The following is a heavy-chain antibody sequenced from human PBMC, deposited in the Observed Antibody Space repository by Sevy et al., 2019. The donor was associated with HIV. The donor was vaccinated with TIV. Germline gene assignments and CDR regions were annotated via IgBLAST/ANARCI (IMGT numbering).Heavy chain of an antibody. CDR1: GFTFSDYA. CDR3: TRYCSSSSCEKTNWVDASDI. J-gene: IGHJ3*02. CDR2: FRSRAYGGKT. Sequence: GGSLRLSCSTSGFTFSDYAMTWVRQAPGKGLEWVGFFRSRAYGGKTEYAASVKGRFTISRDDSKSIAYLQMNSLKTEDTAVYYCTRYCSSSSCEKTNWVDASDIWGQGTMVTVSS. D-gene: IGHD2-2*01. V-gene: IGHV3-49*04.